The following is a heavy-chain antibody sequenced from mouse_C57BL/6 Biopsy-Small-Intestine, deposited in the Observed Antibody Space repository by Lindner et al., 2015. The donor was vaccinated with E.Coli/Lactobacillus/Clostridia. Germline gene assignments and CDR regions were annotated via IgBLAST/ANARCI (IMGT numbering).Heavy chain of an antibody. D-gene: IGHD3-3*01. CDR3: ARSRGTLDY. CDR1: GYAFSTYW. J-gene: IGHJ2*01. CDR2: IYPGDGDT. Sequence: VQLQESGAELVKPGASVKISCKTSGYAFSTYWINWVKQRPGKGLEWIGQIYPGDGDTNYNGKFKGKATLTADKSPSTAYMRLSSLTSEDSAVYFCARSRGTLDYWGQGTTLTVSS. V-gene: IGHV1-80*01.